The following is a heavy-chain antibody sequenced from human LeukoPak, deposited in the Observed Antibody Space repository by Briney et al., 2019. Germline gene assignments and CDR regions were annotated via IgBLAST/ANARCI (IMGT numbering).Heavy chain of an antibody. CDR3: AKDRAIYDYVWGSGDY. CDR2: ISGSGGST. D-gene: IGHD3-16*01. V-gene: IGHV3-23*01. Sequence: GGCLRLSCAASEFTFSGHSMNWVRQAPGKGLEWVSAISGSGGSTYYADSVKGRFTISRDNSKNTLYLQMNSLRAEDTAVYYCAKDRAIYDYVWGSGDYWGQGTLVTVSS. CDR1: EFTFSGHS. J-gene: IGHJ4*02.